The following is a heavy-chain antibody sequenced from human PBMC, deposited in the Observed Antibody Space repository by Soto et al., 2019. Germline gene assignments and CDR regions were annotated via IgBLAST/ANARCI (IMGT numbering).Heavy chain of an antibody. CDR3: ARGPYYYDSSGYGY. D-gene: IGHD3-22*01. J-gene: IGHJ4*02. CDR2: IYSGGSA. Sequence: GGSLRLSCAASGFTVSSNYMSWVRQAPGKGLEWVSVIYSGGSAYYADSVKGRFTISRDNTKNSLYLQMNSLRAEDTAVYYCARGPYYYDSSGYGYWGQGTLVTVSS. CDR1: GFTVSSNY. V-gene: IGHV3-53*01.